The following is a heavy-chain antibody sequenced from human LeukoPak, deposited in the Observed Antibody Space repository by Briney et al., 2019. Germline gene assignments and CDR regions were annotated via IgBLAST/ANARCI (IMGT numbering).Heavy chain of an antibody. J-gene: IGHJ4*02. CDR2: IYYSGST. CDR3: ARHGNYCSGSPCYPYYFDY. CDR1: GGSISSSSYY. Sequence: SETLSLTCTVSGGSISSSSYYWGWIRQPPGKGLEWIGSIYYSGSTYYNPSLKSRVTISVDTSKNQFSLKLSSVTAADTAVYYCARHGNYCSGSPCYPYYFDYWGQGTLVTVSS. V-gene: IGHV4-39*01. D-gene: IGHD2-15*01.